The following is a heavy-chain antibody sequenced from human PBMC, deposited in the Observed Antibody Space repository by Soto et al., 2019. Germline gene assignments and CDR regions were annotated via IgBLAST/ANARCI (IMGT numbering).Heavy chain of an antibody. Sequence: QVQLVQSGAEVKKPGASVKVSCRASGYTFTTYIIHWVRQAPGQRLEWMGWSNVGNGNTKSSQNFQGRVTITAVTSASTASMELSSLRSDDTAVYYCAGGNSDDYGLGTYFDYWGQGTLVIVSS. CDR2: SNVGNGNT. D-gene: IGHD3-10*01. V-gene: IGHV1-3*01. CDR3: AGGNSDDYGLGTYFDY. J-gene: IGHJ4*02. CDR1: GYTFTTYI.